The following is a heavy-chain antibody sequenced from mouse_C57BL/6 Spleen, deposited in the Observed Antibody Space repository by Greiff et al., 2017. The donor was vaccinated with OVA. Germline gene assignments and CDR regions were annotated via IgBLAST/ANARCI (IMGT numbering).Heavy chain of an antibody. CDR3: ARDWGFAY. J-gene: IGHJ3*01. Sequence: EVKVEESGPGLVKPSQSLSLTCSVTGYSITSGYYWNWIRQFPGNKLEWMGYISYDGSNNYNPSLKNRISITRDTSKNQFFLKLNSVTTEDTATYYCARDWGFAYWGQGTLVTVSA. V-gene: IGHV3-6*01. CDR2: ISYDGSN. CDR1: GYSITSGYY.